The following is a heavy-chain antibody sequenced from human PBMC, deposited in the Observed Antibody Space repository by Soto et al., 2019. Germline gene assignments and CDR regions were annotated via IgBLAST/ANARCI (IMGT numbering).Heavy chain of an antibody. D-gene: IGHD2-2*01. CDR2: INPNSGGT. V-gene: IGHV1-2*02. J-gene: IGHJ6*02. CDR3: ARVGPVAGYCSSTSCPDYYYYGMDV. CDR1: GYTFTGYY. Sequence: ASVKVSCKASGYTFTGYYMHWVRQAPGQGLEWMGWINPNSGGTNYAQKFQGRVTMTRDTSISTAYMELSRLRSDDTAVYYCARVGPVAGYCSSTSCPDYYYYGMDVWGQGTAVTVSS.